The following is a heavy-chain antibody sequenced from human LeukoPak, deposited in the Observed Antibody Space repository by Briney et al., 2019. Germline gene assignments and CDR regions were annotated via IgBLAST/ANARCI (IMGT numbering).Heavy chain of an antibody. CDR1: GGTFSSYA. D-gene: IGHD3-22*01. J-gene: IGHJ4*02. V-gene: IGHV1-69*05. CDR3: ARVPALGSSGYIDY. Sequence: SVKVSCKASGGTFSSYAISWVRQAPGQGLEWLGRIIPIFGTANYAQKFQGRVTITTDESTSTAYMELSSLRSEDTAVYYCARVPALGSSGYIDYWGQGTLVTVSS. CDR2: IIPIFGTA.